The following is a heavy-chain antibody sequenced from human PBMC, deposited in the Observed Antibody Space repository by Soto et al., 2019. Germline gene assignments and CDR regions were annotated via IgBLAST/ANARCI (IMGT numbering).Heavy chain of an antibody. V-gene: IGHV3-74*01. Sequence: GGSLRLSCAASGFTFRSYWMQWVRQAPGKGLVWVSWINSDGSSTSYADSVKGRFTISRDNAKNALYLQMNSLRAEDTAVYYCASGGSSLNFDSWGQGTLVTVSS. J-gene: IGHJ4*02. CDR1: GFTFRSYW. D-gene: IGHD6-6*01. CDR3: ASGGSSLNFDS. CDR2: INSDGSST.